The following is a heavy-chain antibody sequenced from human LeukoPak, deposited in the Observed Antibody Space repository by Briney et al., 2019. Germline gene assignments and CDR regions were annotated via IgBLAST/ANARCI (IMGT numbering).Heavy chain of an antibody. CDR3: ARDWELGH. Sequence: SETLSLTCTVSGGSIGNFFWSWIRQSPGEGLEWIGFIYENGRTSYNPSLKSRVTISVDMSENQFPLRLTSMTAADTAVYYCARDWELGHWGRGILVTVTS. CDR1: GGSIGNFF. V-gene: IGHV4-59*01. CDR2: IYENGRT. J-gene: IGHJ4*02. D-gene: IGHD1-26*01.